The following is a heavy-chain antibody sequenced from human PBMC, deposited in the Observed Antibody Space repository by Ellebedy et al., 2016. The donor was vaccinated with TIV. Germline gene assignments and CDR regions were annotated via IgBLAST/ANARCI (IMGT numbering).Heavy chain of an antibody. D-gene: IGHD6-19*01. V-gene: IGHV4-39*07. CDR1: GGSISSSSYY. J-gene: IGHJ4*02. Sequence: SETLSLTCTVSGGSISSSSYYWGWIRQPPGKGLEWIGSIYYSGSTNYNPSLKSRVTISVDKSKNQFSLKLSSVTAADTAVYYCARDAAVAGTNGVEYLFDYWGQGTLVTVSS. CDR3: ARDAAVAGTNGVEYLFDY. CDR2: IYYSGST.